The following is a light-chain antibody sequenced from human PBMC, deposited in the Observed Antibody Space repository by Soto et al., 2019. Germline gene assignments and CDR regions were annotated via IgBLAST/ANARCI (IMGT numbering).Light chain of an antibody. Sequence: QSALAQPASVSGSPGQSITISCTGTSSDVGGYNYVSWYQQHPGKAPKLMIYAVTDRPSGGSSRFSGSKSGNTASLTISGLQAEDEAHYYCSSYTSSSTLFGSGTKVTVL. CDR1: SSDVGGYNY. V-gene: IGLV2-14*01. CDR2: AVT. J-gene: IGLJ1*01. CDR3: SSYTSSSTL.